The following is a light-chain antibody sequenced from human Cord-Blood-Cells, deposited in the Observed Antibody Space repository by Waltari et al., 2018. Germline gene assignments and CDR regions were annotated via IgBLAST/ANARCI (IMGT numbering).Light chain of an antibody. V-gene: IGLV2-23*01. Sequence: QSALTQTASVSGSPGQSITISCTGTSSDVGSYNLVSWYQQHPGKAPKLLIYEGSKRRSGVSIRFSGSKSGNTASLTISGLQAEDEADYYCCSYAGSSSLYVFGTGTKVTVL. CDR2: EGS. J-gene: IGLJ1*01. CDR1: SSDVGSYNL. CDR3: CSYAGSSSLYV.